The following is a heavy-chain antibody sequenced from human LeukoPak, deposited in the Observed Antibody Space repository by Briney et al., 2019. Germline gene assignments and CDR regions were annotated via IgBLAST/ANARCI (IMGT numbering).Heavy chain of an antibody. CDR3: AKSYTYGWASYYNHYDY. CDR1: GFIFNNYA. Sequence: GGSLRLSCAASGFIFNNYAMNWVRQAPGKGLEWISSISGSDVNTYYADSVKGRFTISRDNSENTLYLQMYSLRVEDTAVYYCAKSYTYGWASYYNHYDYWGQGTLVTVSS. CDR2: ISGSDVNT. D-gene: IGHD3-10*01. J-gene: IGHJ4*02. V-gene: IGHV3-23*01.